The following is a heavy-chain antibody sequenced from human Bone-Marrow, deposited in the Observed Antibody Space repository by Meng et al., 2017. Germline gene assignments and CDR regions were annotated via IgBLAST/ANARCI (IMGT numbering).Heavy chain of an antibody. CDR1: GGTSSSYA. Sequence: QLVLCGAAVRKPVCSVKVSCKASGGTSSSYAISWVGQAAGQGLEWMGGIIPIFGTANYAQQFQGRVTITADKSTSTAYMELSSLRSEDKAVYYCARDTGKVGVMGDYWGQGTLVTVSS. V-gene: IGHV1-69*06. CDR3: ARDTGKVGVMGDY. J-gene: IGHJ4*02. CDR2: IIPIFGTA. D-gene: IGHD1-26*01.